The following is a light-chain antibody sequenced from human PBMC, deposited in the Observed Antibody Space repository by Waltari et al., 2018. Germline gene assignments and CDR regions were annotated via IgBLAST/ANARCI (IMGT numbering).Light chain of an antibody. CDR2: AAS. J-gene: IGKJ1*01. CDR3: QHYVRLPAT. Sequence: EIVLTQSPGTLSLSPGQRVTLACRASPSVSRALAWYQQKAGQAPRLLIYAASTRAPGIPDRFSGSGSGTDFSLTISRLEPEDFAVYYCQHYVRLPATFGQGTKVEIK. CDR1: PSVSRA. V-gene: IGKV3-20*01.